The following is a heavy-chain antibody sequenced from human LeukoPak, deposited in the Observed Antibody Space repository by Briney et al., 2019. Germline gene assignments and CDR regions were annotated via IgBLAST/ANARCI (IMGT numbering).Heavy chain of an antibody. V-gene: IGHV3-49*03. Sequence: GRSLILSCTATGSTFVDYAMSGSRHAPGKGVEGGGLIRSKRYGGTTEYAASVKGRFPLSRDDSKTIAYLPMNSLKTEDTAVYYCTTINHHYYDSSGYITYSFDYWGQGTLVTVSS. CDR3: TTINHHYYDSSGYITYSFDY. CDR1: GSTFVDYA. J-gene: IGHJ4*02. D-gene: IGHD3-22*01. CDR2: IRSKRYGGTT.